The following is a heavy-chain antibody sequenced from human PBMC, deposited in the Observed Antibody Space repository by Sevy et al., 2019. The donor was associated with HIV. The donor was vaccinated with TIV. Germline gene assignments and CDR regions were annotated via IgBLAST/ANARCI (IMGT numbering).Heavy chain of an antibody. D-gene: IGHD3-10*01. V-gene: IGHV3-7*03. J-gene: IGHJ6*03. Sequence: GGSLRLSCAASGFTFSSYWMSWVRQAPGKGLEWVANIKQDGSEKYYVDSVKGRFTISRDNAKNSLDLQMNSLRAEDTAVYYCARESGAWFGESYYYYMDVWGKGTTVTVSS. CDR3: ARESGAWFGESYYYYMDV. CDR2: IKQDGSEK. CDR1: GFTFSSYW.